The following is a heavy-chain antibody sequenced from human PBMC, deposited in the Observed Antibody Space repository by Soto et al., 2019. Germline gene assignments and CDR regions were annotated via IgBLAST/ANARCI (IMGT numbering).Heavy chain of an antibody. J-gene: IGHJ6*02. CDR1: GYRFTRYW. CDR2: IYPGDSDT. V-gene: IGHV5-51*01. CDR3: ARHHGNPGSYFGLDV. Sequence: GESRKISFKGSGYRFTRYWINWVRQMPGKALEWMVIIYPGDSDTRYSPSFQGKVTISAEKYIDTAYLKWRSLKASDTAVYYCARHHGNPGSYFGLDVWGQGTTVTVSS.